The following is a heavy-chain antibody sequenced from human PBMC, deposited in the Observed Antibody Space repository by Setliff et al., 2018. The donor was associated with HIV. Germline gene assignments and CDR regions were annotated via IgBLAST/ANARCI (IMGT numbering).Heavy chain of an antibody. D-gene: IGHD4-4*01. V-gene: IGHV1-69*13. CDR1: GGTFSSYA. CDR2: IIPIFGTA. CDR3: ARSRGTSQYHYYMDV. Sequence: SVKVSCKASGGTFSSYAISWVRQAPGQGLEWMGGIIPIFGTANYAQKFQGRVTITADESTNTAYMELSSLRSEDTAVYYCARSRGTSQYHYYMDVWGKGTTVTVSS. J-gene: IGHJ6*03.